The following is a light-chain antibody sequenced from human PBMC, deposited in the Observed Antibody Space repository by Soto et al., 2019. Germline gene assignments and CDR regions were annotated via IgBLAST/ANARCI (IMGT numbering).Light chain of an antibody. CDR2: EVS. CDR1: SSDVGAYNY. V-gene: IGLV2-14*01. J-gene: IGLJ3*02. Sequence: QSALTQPASVSGSPGQSITISCTGTSSDVGAYNYVSWYQQHPGKAPKFMIYEVSNRPSGVSNRFSGSKSGNTASLTISGLQAEDEADYYCSSYTTSGTWVFGGGTKLTVL. CDR3: SSYTTSGTWV.